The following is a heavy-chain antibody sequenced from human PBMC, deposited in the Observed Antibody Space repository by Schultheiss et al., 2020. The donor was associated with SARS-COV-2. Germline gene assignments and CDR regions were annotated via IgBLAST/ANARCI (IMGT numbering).Heavy chain of an antibody. J-gene: IGHJ4*02. D-gene: IGHD6-13*01. CDR3: ARDRGSSFGY. CDR2: IYHSGST. V-gene: IGHV4-38-2*02. CDR1: GGSINYYY. Sequence: SETLSLTCTVSGGSINYYYWGWIRQHPGKGLEWIGSIYHSGSTYYNPSLKSRVTMSVDTSKNQFSLKLSSVTAADTAVYYCARDRGSSFGYWGQGTLVTVSS.